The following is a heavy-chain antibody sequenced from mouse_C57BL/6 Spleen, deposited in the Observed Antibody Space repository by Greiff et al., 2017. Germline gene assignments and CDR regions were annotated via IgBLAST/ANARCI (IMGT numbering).Heavy chain of an antibody. J-gene: IGHJ2*01. CDR2: IYPRSGNT. CDR1: GYTFTSYG. D-gene: IGHD2-3*01. V-gene: IGHV1-81*01. CDR3: AREGDDGYLYYCDY. Sequence: QVQLKQSGAELARPGASVKLSCKASGYTFTSYGISWVKQRTGQGLEWIGEIYPRSGNTYYNEKFKGKATLTADKSSSTSYMELRSLTSEDSAVYFCAREGDDGYLYYCDYWGQGTTLTVSS.